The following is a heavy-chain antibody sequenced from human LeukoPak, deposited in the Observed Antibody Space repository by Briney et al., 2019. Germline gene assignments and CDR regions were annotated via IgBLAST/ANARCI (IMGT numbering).Heavy chain of an antibody. J-gene: IGHJ4*02. CDR1: GFTFSSYG. CDR3: AKDRYSSGTEGGFDY. D-gene: IGHD6-19*01. Sequence: GGSLRLSCAASGFTFSSYGMSWVRQAPGKGLEWVSAISDSGGSTYYADSVKGRFTISRDNSKNTLYLQMNSLRAEDTAVYYCAKDRYSSGTEGGFDYWGQGTLVTVSS. V-gene: IGHV3-23*01. CDR2: ISDSGGST.